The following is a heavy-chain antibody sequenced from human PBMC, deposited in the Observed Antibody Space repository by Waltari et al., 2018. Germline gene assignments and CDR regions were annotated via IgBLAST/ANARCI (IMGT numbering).Heavy chain of an antibody. CDR1: GGSFSGYY. CDR3: ARGVQGVTGRANWFDP. CDR2: INHSGST. J-gene: IGHJ5*02. Sequence: QVQLQQWGAGLLKPSETLSLTCAVYGGSFSGYYWSWIRQPPGKGLEWIGEINHSGSTNYNPSRKSRVTISVDTSKNQFSLKLSSVTAADTAVYYCARGVQGVTGRANWFDPWGQGTLVTVSS. V-gene: IGHV4-34*01. D-gene: IGHD3-10*01.